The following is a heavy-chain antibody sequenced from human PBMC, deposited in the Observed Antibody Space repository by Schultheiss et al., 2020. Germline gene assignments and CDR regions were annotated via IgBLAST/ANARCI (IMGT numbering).Heavy chain of an antibody. J-gene: IGHJ4*02. CDR3: ATNAPCSSTCCYFDY. D-gene: IGHD2-2*01. CDR2: IYTRGST. CDR1: GDSISSSSYY. Sequence: LRLSCTVSGDSISSSSYYWGWIRQPAWKGLEWIGRIYTRGSTNYDPTHESRVTISVDTTKKQSSLRLSSVPAADTAVYYCATNAPCSSTCCYFDYWGQGTLVTVSS. V-gene: IGHV4-61*02.